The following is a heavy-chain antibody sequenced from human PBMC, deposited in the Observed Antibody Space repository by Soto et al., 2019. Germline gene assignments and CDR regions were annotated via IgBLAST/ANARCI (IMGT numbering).Heavy chain of an antibody. Sequence: SETLSLTCTVSGGSISSGDDYWSWIRQPPGKGLEWIGYISYSGSTYYTPSLKSRVTISVDTSKNQFSLKLSSVTAADTAVYYCARGLYYYDSSGYYYFDYWGQGTLVTVSS. CDR2: ISYSGST. CDR1: GGSISSGDDY. CDR3: ARGLYYYDSSGYYYFDY. J-gene: IGHJ4*02. V-gene: IGHV4-30-4*01. D-gene: IGHD3-22*01.